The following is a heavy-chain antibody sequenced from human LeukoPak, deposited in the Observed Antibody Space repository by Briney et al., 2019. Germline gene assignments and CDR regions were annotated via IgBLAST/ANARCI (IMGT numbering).Heavy chain of an antibody. CDR3: AKKDGDFSGWLH. CDR2: INPSGGST. V-gene: IGHV1-46*01. D-gene: IGHD6-19*01. Sequence: ASVKVSCKASGYTFTSYYMHWVRQAPGQGLEWMGIINPSGGSTSYAQKFQGRVTMTRNTSISTAYMELSSLRSEDTAVYYCAKKDGDFSGWLHWGQGTLVTVSS. CDR1: GYTFTSYY. J-gene: IGHJ4*02.